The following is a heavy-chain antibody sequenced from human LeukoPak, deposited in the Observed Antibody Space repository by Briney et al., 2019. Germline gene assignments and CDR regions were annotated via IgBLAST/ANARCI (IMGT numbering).Heavy chain of an antibody. J-gene: IGHJ3*02. CDR2: ISGHGGNT. CDR3: AKDHRLIVVAYAFDI. V-gene: IGHV3-43*02. CDR1: GFTFDDYA. Sequence: PGGSLRLSCAASGFTFDDYAMHWVRQAPGKGLEWVSLISGHGGNTYYADSVKGRFTISRDNRRHSLYLQMNSLRTEDTALYYCAKDHRLIVVAYAFDIWGQGTMVTVSS. D-gene: IGHD3-22*01.